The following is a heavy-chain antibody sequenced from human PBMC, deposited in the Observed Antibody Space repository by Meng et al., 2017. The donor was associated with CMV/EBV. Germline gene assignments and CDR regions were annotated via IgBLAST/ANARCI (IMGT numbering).Heavy chain of an antibody. D-gene: IGHD2-8*01. Sequence: GESLKISCAASGFTFSSYWMSWVRQAPGKGLEWVANIKQDGSEKYYVDSVKGRFTISRDNAKNSLYLQMNSLRAEDTAVYYCARDTYCTNGVCYVEGFDYWGQGTLVTVSS. CDR2: IKQDGSEK. J-gene: IGHJ4*02. CDR3: ARDTYCTNGVCYVEGFDY. CDR1: GFTFSSYW. V-gene: IGHV3-7*01.